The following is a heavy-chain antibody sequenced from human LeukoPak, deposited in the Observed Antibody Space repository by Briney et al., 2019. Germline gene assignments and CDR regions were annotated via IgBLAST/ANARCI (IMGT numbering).Heavy chain of an antibody. CDR1: GYTFTSYD. CDR3: ARASYDFWSGYYRRNDAFDI. CDR2: MNPNSGNT. Sequence: ASVKVSCKASGYTFTSYDINWVRQATGQGLEWMGWMNPNSGNTGYAQKFQGRVTMTGNTSISTAYMELSSLRSEDTAVYYCARASYDFWSGYYRRNDAFDIWGQGTMVTVSS. V-gene: IGHV1-8*01. J-gene: IGHJ3*02. D-gene: IGHD3-3*01.